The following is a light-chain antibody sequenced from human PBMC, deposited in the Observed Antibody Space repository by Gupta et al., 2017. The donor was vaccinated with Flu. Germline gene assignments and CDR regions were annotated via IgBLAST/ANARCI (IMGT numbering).Light chain of an antibody. CDR1: QSVSSH. CDR2: DAS. J-gene: IGKJ5*01. V-gene: IGKV3-11*01. CDR3: QQRANWPPVT. Sequence: EIVLTQSPATLSLSPGERATLSCRASQSVSSHLAWYQQKPGQAPRLLIYDASNRATGIPARFSGSGSGTDFTLTIGSLEPEDFAVYFCQQRANWPPVTFGQGTRLDFK.